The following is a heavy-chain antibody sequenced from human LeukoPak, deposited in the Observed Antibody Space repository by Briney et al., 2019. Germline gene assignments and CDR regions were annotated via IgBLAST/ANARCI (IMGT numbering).Heavy chain of an antibody. CDR2: IYYSGST. V-gene: IGHV4-30-4*01. D-gene: IGHD4-17*01. CDR3: ARGRGYGDYYFDY. CDR1: GGSISSGDYY. J-gene: IGHJ4*02. Sequence: SQTLSLTCTVSGGSISSGDYYWSWIRQPPGKGLEWIGYIYYSGSTNYNPSLKSRVTISVDTSKNQFSLKLSSVTAADTAVYYCARGRGYGDYYFDYWGQGTLVTVSS.